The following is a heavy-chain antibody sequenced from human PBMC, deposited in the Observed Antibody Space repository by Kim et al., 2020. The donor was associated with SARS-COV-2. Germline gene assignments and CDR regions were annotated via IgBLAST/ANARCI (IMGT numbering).Heavy chain of an antibody. D-gene: IGHD6-13*01. CDR1: GGSISSGGYY. CDR3: ARSGIAAGLRVYWFDP. V-gene: IGHV4-31*03. J-gene: IGHJ5*02. CDR2: IYYTGST. Sequence: SETLSLTCTVSGGSISSGGYYWTWIRQHPGKGLEWIGYIYYTGSTYYNPSLESRVTISVDTSENQFSLKMSSVTAADTAVYYCARSGIAAGLRVYWFDPWGQGTLVTISS.